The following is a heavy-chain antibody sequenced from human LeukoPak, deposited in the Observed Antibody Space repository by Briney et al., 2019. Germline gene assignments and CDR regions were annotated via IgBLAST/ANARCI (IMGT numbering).Heavy chain of an antibody. J-gene: IGHJ6*02. V-gene: IGHV1-24*01. D-gene: IGHD3-10*01. CDR3: ATANRLYYYGSGRNYYAMDV. CDR1: GYTLTKLS. Sequence: ASVRVSCKVSGYTLTKLSMHWVRQAPGKGLEWMGGFDPEDGETTYAQKFQGRVTMTEDTSTDTAYMELSSLRSEDTAVYYCATANRLYYYGSGRNYYAMDVWGQGTTVTVSS. CDR2: FDPEDGET.